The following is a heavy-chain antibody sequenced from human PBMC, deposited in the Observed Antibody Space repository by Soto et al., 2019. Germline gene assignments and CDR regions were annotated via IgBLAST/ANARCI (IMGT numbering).Heavy chain of an antibody. CDR1: GGSMSSHY. CDR2: ISYSGST. Sequence: SETLSLTCTVSGGSMSSHYWTWLRQPPGKGLEWIGYISYSGSTYYNPSLKSRVTTSADTSRNQFSLKLSSVIAADTAVYYCARADPDASVGYWGQGTLVTVSS. D-gene: IGHD3-16*01. J-gene: IGHJ4*02. CDR3: ARADPDASVGY. V-gene: IGHV4-59*11.